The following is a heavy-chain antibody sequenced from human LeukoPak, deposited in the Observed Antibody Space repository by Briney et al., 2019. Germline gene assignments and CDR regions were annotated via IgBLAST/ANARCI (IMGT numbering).Heavy chain of an antibody. D-gene: IGHD6-19*01. CDR3: AKADLGSSGWLDY. Sequence: GGSLRLSCAASGFTFDDYAMHWVRQAPGKGLEWVSGISWNSGSIGYADSVKGRFTISRDNAKNSLYLQMNSLRAEDMALYYCAKADLGSSGWLDYWGQGTLVTVSS. CDR2: ISWNSGSI. CDR1: GFTFDDYA. J-gene: IGHJ4*02. V-gene: IGHV3-9*03.